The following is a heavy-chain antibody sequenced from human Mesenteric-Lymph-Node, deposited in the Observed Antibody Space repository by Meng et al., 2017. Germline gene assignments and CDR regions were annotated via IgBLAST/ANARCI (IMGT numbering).Heavy chain of an antibody. D-gene: IGHD3-10*01. CDR3: LRGSGGSV. V-gene: IGHV4-4*02. CDR1: GDSITNHNG. CDR2: IHHRGRS. J-gene: IGHJ1*01. Sequence: GHVREPGPALVKPSETLSLTCLVPGDSITNHNGWAWGPQPPGKGLDWFGEIHHRGRSADNPSLKSRVSMSIDKSKNQFSLKLTSVTAADTAVYHCLRGSGGSVWGQGTLVTVSS.